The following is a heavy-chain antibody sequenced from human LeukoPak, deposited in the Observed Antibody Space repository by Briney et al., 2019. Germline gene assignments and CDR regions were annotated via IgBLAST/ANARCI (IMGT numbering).Heavy chain of an antibody. J-gene: IGHJ6*02. CDR2: IYTSGST. CDR1: GDSISSYY. CDR3: ARGGGWYLSRGYYYGMDV. D-gene: IGHD6-19*01. Sequence: SETLSLTCTGSGDSISSYYWSWIRQPAGKGLEWIGRIYTSGSTNYNPSLKSRVTMSVDTSKNQFSLKLSSVTAADTAVYYCARGGGWYLSRGYYYGMDVWGQGTTVTVSS. V-gene: IGHV4-4*07.